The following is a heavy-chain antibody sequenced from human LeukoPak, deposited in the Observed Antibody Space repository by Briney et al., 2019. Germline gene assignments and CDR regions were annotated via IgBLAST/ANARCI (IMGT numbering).Heavy chain of an antibody. CDR1: GGTFSSYV. Sequence: SVKVSCKASGGTFSSYVISWVRQAPGQGLEWMGRIIPILGIANYAQKFQGRVTITADKSTSTAYMELSSLRSEDTAVYYCAREAAATYPGNDPWGQGTLVTVSS. CDR3: AREAAATYPGNDP. J-gene: IGHJ5*02. D-gene: IGHD6-25*01. V-gene: IGHV1-69*04. CDR2: IIPILGIA.